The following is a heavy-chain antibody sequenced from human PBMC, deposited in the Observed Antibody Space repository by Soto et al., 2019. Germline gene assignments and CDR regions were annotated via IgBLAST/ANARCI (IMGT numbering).Heavy chain of an antibody. V-gene: IGHV3-15*01. J-gene: IGHJ4*02. Sequence: EVQLVESGGGLVKPGGSLRLSCAASGFTFSDSWMSWVRQVPGKGLEWVARILSQADGGTTDYAAPVKGKFTISRDDSKNTLYLEMSGLQTEDTAVYYCTIYDYIWGSYRYRSAYWGQGTLVTVSS. CDR2: ILSQADGGTT. CDR1: GFTFSDSW. D-gene: IGHD3-16*02. CDR3: TIYDYIWGSYRYRSAY.